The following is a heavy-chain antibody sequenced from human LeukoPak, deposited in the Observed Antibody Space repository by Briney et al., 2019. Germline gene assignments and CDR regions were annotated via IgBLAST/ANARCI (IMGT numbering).Heavy chain of an antibody. J-gene: IGHJ4*02. CDR1: GDSISSYY. CDR3: ATGYSSTWYYFDY. V-gene: IGHV4-59*01. D-gene: IGHD6-13*01. CDR2: IYHSGST. Sequence: SETLSLTCTVSGDSISSYYWSWIRQPPGKGLEWIGYIYHSGSTSYNPSLKSRVTISADTSKDQFSLKLASVTAADTAVYYCATGYSSTWYYFDYWGQGALVTVSS.